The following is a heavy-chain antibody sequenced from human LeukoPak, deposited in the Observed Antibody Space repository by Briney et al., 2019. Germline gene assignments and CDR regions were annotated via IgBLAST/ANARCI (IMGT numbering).Heavy chain of an antibody. D-gene: IGHD4/OR15-4a*01. CDR1: GYTFTLHY. V-gene: IGHV1-2*02. J-gene: IGHJ4*02. Sequence: ASVKVSFKASGYTFTLHYLHWQRQAPGQGLEWMGWIKPDSGATSFAQNFQGRVTMTSDTSINTAYMELSSLTSDDTAMYYCARDHDYGPDYWGQGTLVTVSA. CDR3: ARDHDYGPDY. CDR2: IKPDSGAT.